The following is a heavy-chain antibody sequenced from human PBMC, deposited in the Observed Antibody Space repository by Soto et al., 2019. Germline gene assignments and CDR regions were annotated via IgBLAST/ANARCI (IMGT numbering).Heavy chain of an antibody. CDR1: VFTFSTYW. CDR3: ARARIDL. Sequence: ESGGGLVQPGGSLRLSCAASVFTFSTYWMTWVRQAPGKGLEWVANINLDGSEKYYVDSVKGRFSISRDNVKNSLYLQLNSLRAEDTALYYCARARIDLWGRGTLVTVSS. CDR2: INLDGSEK. J-gene: IGHJ2*01. V-gene: IGHV3-7*01.